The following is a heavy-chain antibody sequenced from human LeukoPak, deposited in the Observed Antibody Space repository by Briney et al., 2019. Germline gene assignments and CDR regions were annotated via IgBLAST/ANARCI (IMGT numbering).Heavy chain of an antibody. V-gene: IGHV4-39*07. J-gene: IGHJ3*02. CDR3: ARLVNYYDSSGSKGAFDI. Sequence: KPSETLSLTCTVSGGSISSSSYYWGWIRQPPGKGLEWIGSIYYSGSTYYDPSLKSRVTISVDTSKNQFSLKLSSVSAADTAVYYCARLVNYYDSSGSKGAFDIWGQGTMVTVSS. D-gene: IGHD3-22*01. CDR1: GGSISSSSYY. CDR2: IYYSGST.